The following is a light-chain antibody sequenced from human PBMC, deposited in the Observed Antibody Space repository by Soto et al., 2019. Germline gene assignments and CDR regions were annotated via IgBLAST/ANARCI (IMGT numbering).Light chain of an antibody. CDR1: QSVTSY. V-gene: IGKV3-11*01. Sequence: EIVLTQSPATPSLSPGERATLSCRASQSVTSYLAWYQQKPGQAPRLLIYDASNRATGIPARFSGSGSGTDFTLTISSLEPEDFELYYCQQRSNWPLTFGGGTKVDIK. J-gene: IGKJ4*01. CDR3: QQRSNWPLT. CDR2: DAS.